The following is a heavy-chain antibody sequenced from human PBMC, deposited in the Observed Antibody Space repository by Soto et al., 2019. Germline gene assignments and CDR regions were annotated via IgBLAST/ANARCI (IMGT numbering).Heavy chain of an antibody. J-gene: IGHJ5*02. D-gene: IGHD6-13*01. V-gene: IGHV3-48*02. CDR3: ARDSSSWYVGWFDP. CDR2: ISSSSSTI. CDR1: GFTFSSYS. Sequence: EVQLVESGGGLVQPGGSLRLSCAASGFTFSSYSMNWVRQAPGKGLEWVSYISSSSSTIYYADSVKGRFTISRDNAKNSLYLQMNSLRDEDTAVYYCARDSSSWYVGWFDPWGQGTLVTVSS.